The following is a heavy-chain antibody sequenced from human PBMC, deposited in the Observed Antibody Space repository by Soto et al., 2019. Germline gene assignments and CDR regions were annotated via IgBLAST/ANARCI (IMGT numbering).Heavy chain of an antibody. J-gene: IGHJ6*02. CDR1: GFTFSTYG. D-gene: IGHD4-17*01. Sequence: QVQLVESGGGEVQPGRSLTISCAASGFTFSTYGMHGVRQTPGKGLEWVAVISYDGTNKFYSDSVKGRFTISRDNFKNTLTLQMNSLRADDTAVYSCAKDLQSYGDYDYYCYGMDVWGLVTRVTVSS. CDR2: ISYDGTNK. CDR3: AKDLQSYGDYDYYCYGMDV. V-gene: IGHV3-30*18.